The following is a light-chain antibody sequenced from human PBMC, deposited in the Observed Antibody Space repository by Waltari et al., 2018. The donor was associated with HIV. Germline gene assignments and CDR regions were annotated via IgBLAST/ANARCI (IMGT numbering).Light chain of an antibody. V-gene: IGKV3-20*01. CDR2: GAS. CDR1: QSVSSSS. Sequence: EIVLTQSPGTLSLSQGARATLSCRASQSVSSSSLAWYQQKPGQAPRLLIYGASSRATGIPDRFSGSGSGTDFTLTISRLEPEDFVVYYCQQYGSSPQTFGQGTKLEIK. CDR3: QQYGSSPQT. J-gene: IGKJ2*01.